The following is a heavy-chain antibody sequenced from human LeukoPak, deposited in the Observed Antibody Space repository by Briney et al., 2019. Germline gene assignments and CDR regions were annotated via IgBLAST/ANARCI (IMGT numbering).Heavy chain of an antibody. CDR2: INHSRST. CDR1: GGSFSGYY. Sequence: SETLPLTCAVYGGSFSGYYWSWIRQPPGKGLEWIGEINHSRSTNYSPSVKSRATISVDTSKNQFSLRLRNVTAADTAVYYCARRVRSGDYRLDYWGQGTLVTVSS. D-gene: IGHD4-17*01. J-gene: IGHJ4*02. CDR3: ARRVRSGDYRLDY. V-gene: IGHV4-34*01.